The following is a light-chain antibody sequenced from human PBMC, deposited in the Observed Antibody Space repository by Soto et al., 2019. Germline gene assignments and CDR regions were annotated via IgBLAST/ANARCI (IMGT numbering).Light chain of an antibody. Sequence: QSVLTQPASVSGSPGQSITISCTGTSSDVGGYNYVSWYQQHPGKAPKLMIYEVSNWPSGVSNRFSGSKSGNTASLTISGLQAEDEADYYCSSYTSSSTQVVFGGGTQLTVL. CDR3: SSYTSSSTQVV. V-gene: IGLV2-14*01. CDR1: SSDVGGYNY. J-gene: IGLJ2*01. CDR2: EVS.